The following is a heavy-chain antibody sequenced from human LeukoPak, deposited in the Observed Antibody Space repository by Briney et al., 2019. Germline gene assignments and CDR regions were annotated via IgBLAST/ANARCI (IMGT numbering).Heavy chain of an antibody. CDR1: GLPFTRYA. CDR3: ARYSGYDLY. D-gene: IGHD5-12*01. J-gene: IGHJ4*02. Sequence: GGSLRLSCAASGLPFTRYAMSWVRQAPGKGLEWVSVIYSGGSTYYADSVKGRFTISRDNSKNTLYLQTKSLRVEDTAVYYCARYSGYDLYWGQGTLVTVSS. CDR2: IYSGGST. V-gene: IGHV3-66*01.